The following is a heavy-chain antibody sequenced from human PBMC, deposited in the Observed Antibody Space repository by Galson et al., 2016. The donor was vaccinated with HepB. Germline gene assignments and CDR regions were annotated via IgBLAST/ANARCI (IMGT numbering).Heavy chain of an antibody. CDR1: GFTFSRYA. CDR3: AKDFRGFDSGDH. Sequence: SLRLSCAASGFTFSRYAMTWVRQFPGGGLEWVSSISASDGSTYYADSVKGRFTVSRDNSKNTVYLQMNSLRADDTAVYYWAKDFRGFDSGDHWGQGTLVTVSS. CDR2: ISASDGST. V-gene: IGHV3-23*01. D-gene: IGHD5-12*01. J-gene: IGHJ4*02.